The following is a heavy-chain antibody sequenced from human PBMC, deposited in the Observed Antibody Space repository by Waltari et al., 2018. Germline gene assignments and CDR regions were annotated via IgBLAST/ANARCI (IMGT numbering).Heavy chain of an antibody. V-gene: IGHV3-33*06. CDR1: GFIFSKYY. Sequence: QEHLLQSGGGVVHPGGSLRLSCEASGFIFSKYYMNWVLQAPGKGLEWVAVMRYDGSTRYYADSVKGRFTISRDNSKNTLHLQMNSLRAEDTALYYCAKDRSSDFYYGMDVWGQGTTVTVSS. CDR3: AKDRSSDFYYGMDV. CDR2: MRYDGSTR. D-gene: IGHD3-10*01. J-gene: IGHJ6*02.